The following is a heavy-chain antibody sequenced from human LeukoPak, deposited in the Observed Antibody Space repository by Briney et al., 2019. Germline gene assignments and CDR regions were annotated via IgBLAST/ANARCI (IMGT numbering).Heavy chain of an antibody. Sequence: EGSLRLSCAASGFTFSSYSMNWVRQAPGKGLEWVSYISSSSSTTYYADSVKGRFTISRDNAKNSLYLQMNSLRAEDTAVYYCATSGGSFYYDSRGFDYWGQGTLVTVSS. V-gene: IGHV3-48*01. CDR2: ISSSSSTT. J-gene: IGHJ4*02. D-gene: IGHD3-22*01. CDR1: GFTFSSYS. CDR3: ATSGGSFYYDSRGFDY.